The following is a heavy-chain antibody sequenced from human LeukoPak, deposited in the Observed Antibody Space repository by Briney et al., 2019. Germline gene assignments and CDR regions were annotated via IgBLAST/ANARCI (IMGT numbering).Heavy chain of an antibody. CDR2: ISGSDGST. CDR3: AKDSCGGDCYLTRRRGGYYYYGMDV. J-gene: IGHJ6*02. V-gene: IGHV3-23*01. Sequence: SGGSLRLSCAASGFTFSSYAMTWVRQAPGKGLEWVSGISGSDGSTYYADSVKGRFTISRDNSKNTLYLQMNSLRAEDTAVYYCAKDSCGGDCYLTRRRGGYYYYGMDVWGQGTTVTVSS. CDR1: GFTFSSYA. D-gene: IGHD2-21*02.